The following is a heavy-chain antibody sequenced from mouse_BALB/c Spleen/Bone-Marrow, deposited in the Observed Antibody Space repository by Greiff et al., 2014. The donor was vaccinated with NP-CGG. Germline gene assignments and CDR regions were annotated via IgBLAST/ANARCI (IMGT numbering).Heavy chain of an antibody. CDR3: ARGGIAVDY. V-gene: IGHV1-80*01. J-gene: IGHJ2*01. Sequence: QVQLQQSGAELVRPGSSVKISCKASGYAFSVYWMNWVKQRPGQGLEWIGQIYPGDGDTNYNGKFKGRATLTADKSSNTAYMQPSSLTSDDSAIYYCARGGIAVDYWGQGTTLTVSS. CDR1: GYAFSVYW. CDR2: IYPGDGDT.